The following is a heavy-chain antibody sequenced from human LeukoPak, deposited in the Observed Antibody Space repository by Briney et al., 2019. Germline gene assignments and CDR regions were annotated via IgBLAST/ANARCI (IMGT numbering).Heavy chain of an antibody. CDR3: ARDLSGTELGY. CDR2: IYYSGST. CDR1: GGSISSYY. V-gene: IGHV4-59*01. J-gene: IGHJ4*02. D-gene: IGHD5-12*01. Sequence: SETLSLTCTVSGGSISSYYWSWIRQSPGKGLEWIGYIYYSGSTNYNPSLKSRVTISVDTSKNQFSLKLSSVTAADTAVYYCARDLSGTELGYWGQGTLVTVSS.